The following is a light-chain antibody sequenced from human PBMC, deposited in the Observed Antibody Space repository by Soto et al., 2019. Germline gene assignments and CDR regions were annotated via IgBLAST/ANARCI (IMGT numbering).Light chain of an antibody. CDR2: GAS. CDR1: QTISSNY. Sequence: EIVLTQSPGTLSVSPGERATLSCRASQTISSNYIAWYQQKPGQAPSLLIYGASSRATGIPERVSGSGSGTDFTLTISRLEPEDSAIYYCQQYVSWTFGQGTKVEIK. J-gene: IGKJ1*01. CDR3: QQYVSWT. V-gene: IGKV3-20*01.